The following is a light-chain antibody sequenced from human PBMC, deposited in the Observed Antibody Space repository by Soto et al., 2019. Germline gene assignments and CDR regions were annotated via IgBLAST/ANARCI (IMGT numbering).Light chain of an antibody. CDR3: QQYESSWT. CDR1: QSISSTF. J-gene: IGKJ1*01. CDR2: GAS. V-gene: IGKV3-20*01. Sequence: EIVLTQSPGTLSLSPGEGATLSCRASQSISSTFLAWYQHKPGQAPRVLIYGASRRAAGIPDRFSGSGSGTDFTLTIIRLEPEDFAVYYCQQYESSWTFGQGTKVEMK.